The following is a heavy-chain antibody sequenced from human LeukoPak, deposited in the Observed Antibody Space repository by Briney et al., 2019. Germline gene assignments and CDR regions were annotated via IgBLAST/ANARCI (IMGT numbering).Heavy chain of an antibody. CDR3: ARKGRRNFDY. J-gene: IGHJ4*02. V-gene: IGHV4-39*07. Sequence: PSETLSLTCTVSGDSISSRSYYWGWIRQPPGKGLEWIGSIYYSGSTYYNPSLKSRVTISVNTSKNQFSLKLSSVTAADTAVYYCARKGRRNFDYWGQGTLVTVSS. CDR2: IYYSGST. CDR1: GDSISSRSYY. D-gene: IGHD1-14*01.